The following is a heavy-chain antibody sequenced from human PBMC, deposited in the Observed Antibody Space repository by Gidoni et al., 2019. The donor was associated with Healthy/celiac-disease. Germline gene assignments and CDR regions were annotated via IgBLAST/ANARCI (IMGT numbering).Heavy chain of an antibody. Sequence: QVQLVQSGAEVKKPGSSVTVSCKAPGGTFSSYAISWVRQAPGQGLEWMGGIIPIFGTANYAQKFQGRVTITADESTSTAYMELSSLRSEDTAVYYCARGGGYYYDSSGYYFDYWGQGTLVTVSS. CDR1: GGTFSSYA. V-gene: IGHV1-69*01. CDR3: ARGGGYYYDSSGYYFDY. D-gene: IGHD3-22*01. CDR2: IIPIFGTA. J-gene: IGHJ4*02.